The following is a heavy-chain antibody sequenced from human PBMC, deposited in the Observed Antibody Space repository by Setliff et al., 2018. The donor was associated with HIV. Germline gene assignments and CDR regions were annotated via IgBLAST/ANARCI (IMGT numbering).Heavy chain of an antibody. CDR3: ATGIDNFWSGYVN. CDR1: GYSISSGYY. Sequence: PSETLSLTCTVSGYSISSGYYWGWIRPPPGKGLEWIANIYHSGRTYYNPSLKSRVTISQDTSKNLFSLKLTSVTPADTAVYYCATGIDNFWSGYVNWGQGTLVTVSS. V-gene: IGHV4-38-2*02. D-gene: IGHD3-3*01. J-gene: IGHJ4*02. CDR2: IYHSGRT.